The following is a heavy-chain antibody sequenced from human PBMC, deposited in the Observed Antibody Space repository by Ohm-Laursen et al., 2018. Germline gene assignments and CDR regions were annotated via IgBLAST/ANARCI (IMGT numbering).Heavy chain of an antibody. J-gene: IGHJ4*02. CDR3: ARGSSQFRY. CDR2: IKQAGSEK. Sequence: SLRLSCSASGFTFSSYCMSWVRQAPGKGLEWVANIKQAGSEKYYVGSVKGRFTISRDNAKNSLYLQMNSLRAEDTAVYFCARGSSQFRYWGQGTLVTVSP. CDR1: GFTFSSYC. V-gene: IGHV3-7*01.